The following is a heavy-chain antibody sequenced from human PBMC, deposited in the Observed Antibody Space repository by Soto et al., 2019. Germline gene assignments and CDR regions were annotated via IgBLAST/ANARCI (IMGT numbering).Heavy chain of an antibody. J-gene: IGHJ3*01. CDR3: ARLRRDWGDAFDL. D-gene: IGHD3-16*01. CDR1: GGPFGSSA. Sequence: QVQLVQSGADVKKPGSSVRVSCKTSGGPFGSSAISWVRQAPAQRLEWIGEIIPVFDKANYAQNFQGRLTITADESTATVFMQLSSLRSEDTAVYFCARLRRDWGDAFDLWGQGTLVTVSS. CDR2: IIPVFDKA. V-gene: IGHV1-69*01.